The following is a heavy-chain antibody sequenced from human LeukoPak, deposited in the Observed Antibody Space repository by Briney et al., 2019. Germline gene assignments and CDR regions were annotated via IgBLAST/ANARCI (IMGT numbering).Heavy chain of an antibody. CDR3: ARLGLVGATRYYFDY. CDR1: GYSFTSYW. Sequence: GESLKISCKGSGYSFTSYWIGWVRQMPGKGLEWMGIIYPGDSDTRYSPSFQGQVTISADKSISTAYLQWSSLKASDTAMYYCARLGLVGATRYYFDYWGQGTLVTVSS. V-gene: IGHV5-51*01. D-gene: IGHD1-26*01. CDR2: IYPGDSDT. J-gene: IGHJ4*02.